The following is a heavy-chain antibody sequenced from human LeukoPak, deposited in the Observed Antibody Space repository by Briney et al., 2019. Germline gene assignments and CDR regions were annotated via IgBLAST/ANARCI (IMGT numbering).Heavy chain of an antibody. CDR1: GYAFTDDG. CDR2: ISAYNGNI. CDR3: ARVGQYCSSISCFDY. D-gene: IGHD2-2*01. V-gene: IGHV1-18*01. Sequence: GASVKVSCKASGYAFTDDGISWVRQAPGQGLEWMGWISAYNGNIDYAQKFQGRVTMTTDTSTNAAYMELRSLTSDDTAVYYCARVGQYCSSISCFDYWGQGTLVTVSS. J-gene: IGHJ4*02.